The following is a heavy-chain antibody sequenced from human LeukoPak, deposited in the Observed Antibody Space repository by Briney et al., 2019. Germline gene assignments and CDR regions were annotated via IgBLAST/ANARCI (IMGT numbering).Heavy chain of an antibody. D-gene: IGHD6-19*01. CDR1: GFTFSSYA. J-gene: IGHJ4*02. CDR3: ARVGYSGWNFDY. CDR2: IQYDGSSE. V-gene: IGHV3-30*04. Sequence: GGSLRLSCAASGFTFSSYAMHWVRQAPDKGLEWVAFIQYDGSSEYYADSVKGRFTISRDNSRNTLYLQMNSLRAEDTAVYYCARVGYSGWNFDYWGQGTLVTVAS.